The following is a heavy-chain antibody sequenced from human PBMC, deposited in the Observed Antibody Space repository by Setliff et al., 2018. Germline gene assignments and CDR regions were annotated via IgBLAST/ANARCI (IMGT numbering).Heavy chain of an antibody. CDR3: ASHFLTVMKYYYYMGV. Sequence: SVTVSCKASGGTFSNYCISWVRQAPGQGLEWMGGIMPKFGTPNRSQKFQGRVTITADESTSTAYMELSGLSSEDTAAYYCASHFLTVMKYYYYMGVWGKGTTVTVSS. V-gene: IGHV1-69*13. CDR2: IMPKFGTP. CDR1: GGTFSNYC. J-gene: IGHJ6*03. D-gene: IGHD5-18*01.